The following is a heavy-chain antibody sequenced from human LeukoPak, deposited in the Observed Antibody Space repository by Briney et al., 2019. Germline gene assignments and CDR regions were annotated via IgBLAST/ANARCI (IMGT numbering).Heavy chain of an antibody. CDR1: GASIRSGDYY. J-gene: IGHJ3*02. Sequence: QTLSLTCTVSGASIRSGDYYWSWIRQPPGTGLEWIGYIYDSGSTYYNPSLKSRITISVDTSENRFSLKLSSVTATDTAVYYCARDCSGGSCYGAFDIWGQGTMVTVSS. D-gene: IGHD2-15*01. CDR3: ARDCSGGSCYGAFDI. CDR2: IYDSGST. V-gene: IGHV4-30-4*01.